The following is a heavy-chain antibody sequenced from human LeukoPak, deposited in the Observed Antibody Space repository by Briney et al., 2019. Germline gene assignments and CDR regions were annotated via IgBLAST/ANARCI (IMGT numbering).Heavy chain of an antibody. CDR1: GFTLIDYS. Sequence: GSLRLSCAASGFTLIDYSMSWIRQAPGKGLEWVSYISPTSDYTSYADSVKGRFTIFRDNAKNSLFLQMNSLRVEDTAVYYCARCQYNSSPDFWGQGTLVTVSS. CDR3: ARCQYNSSPDF. D-gene: IGHD6-13*01. J-gene: IGHJ4*02. CDR2: ISPTSDYT. V-gene: IGHV3-11*03.